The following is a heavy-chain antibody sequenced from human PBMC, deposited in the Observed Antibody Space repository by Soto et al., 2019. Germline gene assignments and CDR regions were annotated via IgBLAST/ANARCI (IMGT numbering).Heavy chain of an antibody. Sequence: EVQLVESGGGWVQPGRSLRLSCAASGFTFDVYAMHWVRQAPGKGLEWVSGISGSGDKTFHSDSVKGRFNISRDNSNNKMFLQMNSLRAEDTAIYYCAKGASHAPFEKWGRGTLVTVSS. V-gene: IGHV3-9*01. CDR3: AKGASHAPFEK. CDR1: GFTFDVYA. J-gene: IGHJ4*02. CDR2: ISGSGDKT.